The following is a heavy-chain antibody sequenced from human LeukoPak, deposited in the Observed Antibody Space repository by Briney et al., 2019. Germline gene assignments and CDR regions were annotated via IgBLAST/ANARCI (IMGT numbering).Heavy chain of an antibody. CDR1: GFTFSSYA. V-gene: IGHV3-23*01. D-gene: IGHD2-15*01. Sequence: PGGSLRLSCAASGFTFSSYAMSWVRQAPGKGLEWVSAISGSGSSTYYADSVKGRFTVSRDNSKSTLYLRMNSLRAEDTAVYYCAKDRLQFGYCSGGSCYATFDYWGQGTLFTASS. CDR3: AKDRLQFGYCSGGSCYATFDY. CDR2: ISGSGSST. J-gene: IGHJ4*02.